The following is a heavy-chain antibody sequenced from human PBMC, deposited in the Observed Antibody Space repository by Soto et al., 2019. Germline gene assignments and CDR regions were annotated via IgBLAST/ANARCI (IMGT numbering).Heavy chain of an antibody. CDR2: IYPGDSDT. J-gene: IGHJ6*02. D-gene: IGHD1-1*01. V-gene: IGHV5-51*01. Sequence: HGESLKISCKGSGYSFTSYWIGWVRQMPGKGLEWMGIIYPGDSDTRYSPSFQGQVTISADKSISTAYLQWSSLKASDTAMYYCARQPPLNWKPYYYYGMDVWGQGTTVTVSS. CDR3: ARQPPLNWKPYYYYGMDV. CDR1: GYSFTSYW.